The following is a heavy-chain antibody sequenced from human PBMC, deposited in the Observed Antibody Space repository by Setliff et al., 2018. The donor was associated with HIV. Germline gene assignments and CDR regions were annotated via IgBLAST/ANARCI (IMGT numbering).Heavy chain of an antibody. CDR1: GGSISGYY. CDR2: IYYSGST. CDR3: ARGAYYNFWIGYSSGVGSLGP. J-gene: IGHJ5*02. Sequence: PSETLSLTCSVSGGSISGYYWNWVRQPPGKGLEWMGYIYYSGSTDYNPALKRRVTISLDTSKNQFSLKLSSVTAADTAVYYCARGAYYNFWIGYSSGVGSLGPWGQGTLVTVSS. V-gene: IGHV4-59*01. D-gene: IGHD3-3*01.